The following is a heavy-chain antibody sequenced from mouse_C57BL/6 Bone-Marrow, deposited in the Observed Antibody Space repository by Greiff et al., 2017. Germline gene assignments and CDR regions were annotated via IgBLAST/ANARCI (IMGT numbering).Heavy chain of an antibody. J-gene: IGHJ4*01. CDR2: ICPRSGNT. V-gene: IGHV1-81*01. D-gene: IGHD2-14*01. Sequence: VQLQQSGAELARPGASVTLSCKASGYTFTSYGISWVQQRTGPGLAWIGEICPRSGNTYYTEKFKGKDTLTADKSSSTAYMELRSLTSEDSAVYICARVGPLLQVPMDYWGQGTSVTVSS. CDR3: ARVGPLLQVPMDY. CDR1: GYTFTSYG.